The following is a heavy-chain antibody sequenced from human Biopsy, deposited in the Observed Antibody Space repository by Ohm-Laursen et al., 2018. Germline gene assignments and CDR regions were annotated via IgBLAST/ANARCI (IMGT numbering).Heavy chain of an antibody. CDR1: GYSLTKYY. V-gene: IGHV1-46*01. D-gene: IGHD3/OR15-3a*01. Sequence: SVKVSCKASGYSLTKYYINWVRQAPGQGLEWMGIINPTGGTTSYAEKFQGRVTLTRDTSTGTVYLELNSLIYEDTALYYCARDETGSSVFGPYYYGMDVWGQGTTVTVSS. CDR2: INPTGGTT. CDR3: ARDETGSSVFGPYYYGMDV. J-gene: IGHJ6*02.